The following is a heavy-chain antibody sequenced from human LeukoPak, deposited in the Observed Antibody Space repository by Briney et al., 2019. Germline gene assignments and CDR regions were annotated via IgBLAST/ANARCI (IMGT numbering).Heavy chain of an antibody. J-gene: IGHJ4*02. V-gene: IGHV3-30*03. CDR2: ISYDGSNK. CDR3: ARAPIAAAGRGSFDY. D-gene: IGHD6-13*01. Sequence: GGSLRLSCAAPGFTFSSYGMHWVRQAPGKGLDWVAVISYDGSNKYYADSVKGRFTISRDNSKNTLYLQMNSLRAEDTAVYYCARAPIAAAGRGSFDYWGQGTLVTVSS. CDR1: GFTFSSYG.